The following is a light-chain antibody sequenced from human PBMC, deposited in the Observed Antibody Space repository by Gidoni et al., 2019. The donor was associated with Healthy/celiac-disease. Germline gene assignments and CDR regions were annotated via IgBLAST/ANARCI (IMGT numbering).Light chain of an antibody. CDR1: QSVSSSY. J-gene: IGKJ1*01. V-gene: IGKV3-20*01. CDR3: QQYGSSPT. Sequence: DIVLTQSPCTLSLSPGERATLSCRASQSVSSSYLAWYQQKPGQAPRLLIYGASSRATGIPDRLSGSGAGTDFTLTISRLEPEDVAVYYCQQYGSSPTFGQGTKVEIK. CDR2: GAS.